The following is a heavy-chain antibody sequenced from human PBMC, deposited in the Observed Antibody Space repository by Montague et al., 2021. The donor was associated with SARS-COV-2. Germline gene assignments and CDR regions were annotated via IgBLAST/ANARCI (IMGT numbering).Heavy chain of an antibody. CDR3: ARAGRVRFLEYGMDV. J-gene: IGHJ6*02. D-gene: IGHD3-3*01. V-gene: IGHV4-59*01. Sequence: SESQSLVCTVSGGSISSYYWSWIRQPPGKGLEWIGYIYYSGSTNYSPSLKSRVTISVDTSKKQFSLKLSSVTAADTAVYYCARAGRVRFLEYGMDVWGQGTTVTVSS. CDR2: IYYSGST. CDR1: GGSISSYY.